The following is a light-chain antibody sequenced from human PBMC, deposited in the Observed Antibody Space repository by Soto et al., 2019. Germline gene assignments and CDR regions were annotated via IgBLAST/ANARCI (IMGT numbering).Light chain of an antibody. CDR3: QQRSNRPRFT. Sequence: EIVLTQSPATLSLSPGERATLSCRASQSFDNYLAWYQQKPGQAPRLLIYDVSNRATGTPARFSGSGSGTDFTLSISSLEPEDFAVYYCQQRSNRPRFTFGPGTKVDIK. V-gene: IGKV3-11*01. CDR2: DVS. J-gene: IGKJ3*01. CDR1: QSFDNY.